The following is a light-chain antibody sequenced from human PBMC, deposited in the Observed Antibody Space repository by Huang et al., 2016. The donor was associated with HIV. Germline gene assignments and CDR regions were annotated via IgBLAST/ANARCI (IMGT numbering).Light chain of an antibody. V-gene: IGKV2-28*01. J-gene: IGKJ2*01. Sequence: DIVMTQSPLSLPVTPGEPASISCRSSQSLLHRNGNNHLDWYLQRPGQSPQLLIYLGSNRASGVPDRFGGSGSGTYFTLKISRVAAEDVGVYYCMQALQTPYTFGQGTKLEIK. CDR1: QSLLHRNGNNH. CDR3: MQALQTPYT. CDR2: LGS.